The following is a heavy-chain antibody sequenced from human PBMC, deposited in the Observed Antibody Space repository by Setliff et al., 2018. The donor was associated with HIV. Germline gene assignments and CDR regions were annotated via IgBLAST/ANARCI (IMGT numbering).Heavy chain of an antibody. CDR1: GFTFASYA. D-gene: IGHD3-22*01. V-gene: IGHV3-23*01. Sequence: PGGSLRLSCVASGFTFASYAMNWLRQAPGKGLEWVSIITSGGSTYYADSAKGRFIISRDNSQNTLYLQMSSLRAEDTAVYYCVKKERSPMIVVAIDAFDIWGQGTMVTVSS. CDR3: VKKERSPMIVVAIDAFDI. CDR2: ITSGGST. J-gene: IGHJ3*02.